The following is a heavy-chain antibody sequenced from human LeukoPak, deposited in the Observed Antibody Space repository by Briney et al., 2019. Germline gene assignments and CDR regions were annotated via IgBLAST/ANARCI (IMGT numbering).Heavy chain of an antibody. J-gene: IGHJ6*04. D-gene: IGHD3-10*01. V-gene: IGHV4-4*07. CDR3: ARVGTMVRGAPDGMDV. Sequence: SETLSLTCTVSGGSISSYYWSWIRQPAGKGLEWIGRIYTSGSTNYNPSLKSRVTMSVDTSKNQFSLKLSSVTAADTAVYYCARVGTMVRGAPDGMDVWGKGTTVTVSS. CDR1: GGSISSYY. CDR2: IYTSGST.